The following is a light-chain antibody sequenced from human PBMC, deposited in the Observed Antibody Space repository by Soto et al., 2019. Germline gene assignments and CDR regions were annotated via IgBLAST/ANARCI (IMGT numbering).Light chain of an antibody. V-gene: IGLV3-1*01. CDR3: QAWDSSTVV. CDR2: QDN. J-gene: IGLJ2*01. CDR1: KLGDKY. Sequence: SYELTQPPSVSVSPGQTASITCSGDKLGDKYACWFQQKPGQSPVLVIYQDNKRPSGIPERFSGSNSGNTATLTISGTRARDEADYYCQAWDSSTVVFGGGTKLTVL.